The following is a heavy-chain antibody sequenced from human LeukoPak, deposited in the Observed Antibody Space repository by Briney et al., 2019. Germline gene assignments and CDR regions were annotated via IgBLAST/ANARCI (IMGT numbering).Heavy chain of an antibody. V-gene: IGHV3-7*01. Sequence: PGGSLRLSCEVSGFIFSSYWMSWVRQAPGKGLEWVGNINQEGSERNHGDSVNGRFTISRDNAGNSLYLQMNSLRAEDTAVYYCAGYYYDSTTYRDYWGQGTLVTVSS. D-gene: IGHD3-22*01. CDR3: AGYYYDSTTYRDY. CDR2: INQEGSER. CDR1: GFIFSSYW. J-gene: IGHJ4*02.